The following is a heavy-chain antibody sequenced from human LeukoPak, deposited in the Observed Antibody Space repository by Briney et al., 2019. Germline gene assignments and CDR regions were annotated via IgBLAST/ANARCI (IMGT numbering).Heavy chain of an antibody. V-gene: IGHV3-48*02. J-gene: IGHJ4*02. CDR3: VRDRFFSFDQ. CDR1: GFSFSVYS. CDR2: IRSSPSTI. Sequence: GGSLRLSCAASGFSFSVYSMNWVRQAPGKGLEWLSYIRSSPSTIYYADSVQGRSTISTDNAKNSLYLQMNSLRDEDTAVYYCVRDRFFSFDQWGQGTVVTVSS.